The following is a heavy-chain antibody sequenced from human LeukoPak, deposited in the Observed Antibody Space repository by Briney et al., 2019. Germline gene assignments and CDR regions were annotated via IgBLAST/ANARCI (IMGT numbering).Heavy chain of an antibody. V-gene: IGHV1-69*05. CDR2: IIPIFGTA. CDR3: ARGALGYCSSTSCPGHYYYYMDV. D-gene: IGHD2-2*01. CDR1: GGTFSSYA. J-gene: IGHJ6*03. Sequence: SVKVSCKASGGTFSSYAISWVRQAPGQGLEWMGGIIPIFGTANYAQKFQGRVTITTDESTSTAYMELSSLRSEDTAVYYCARGALGYCSSTSCPGHYYYYMDVWGKGTTVTVSS.